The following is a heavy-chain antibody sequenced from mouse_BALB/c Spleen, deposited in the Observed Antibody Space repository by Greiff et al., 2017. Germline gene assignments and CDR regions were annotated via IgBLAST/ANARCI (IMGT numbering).Heavy chain of an antibody. CDR3: ARGNYVRNAMDY. CDR1: GFTFGDFY. Sequence: EVMLVESGGGLVQPGGSLRLSCATSGFTFGDFYMEWVRQPPGKRLEWIAASRNKANDYTTEYSASVKGRFIVSRDTSQSILYLQMNALRAEDTAIYYCARGNYVRNAMDYWGQGTSVTVSS. J-gene: IGHJ4*01. V-gene: IGHV7-1*02. D-gene: IGHD2-1*01. CDR2: SRNKANDYTT.